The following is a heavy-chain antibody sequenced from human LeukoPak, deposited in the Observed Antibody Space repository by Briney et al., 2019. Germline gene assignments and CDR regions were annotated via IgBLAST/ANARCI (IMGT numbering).Heavy chain of an antibody. Sequence: GASVKVSCKASGGTFSSYAISWVRQAPGQGLEWMGGIIPIFGTANYAQKFQGRVTITADESTSTAYMELSSLRSEDTAVYYCARVSQLWLRRAYYFDYWGQGTLVTVSS. V-gene: IGHV1-69*13. CDR3: ARVSQLWLRRAYYFDY. J-gene: IGHJ4*02. CDR2: IIPIFGTA. D-gene: IGHD5-18*01. CDR1: GGTFSSYA.